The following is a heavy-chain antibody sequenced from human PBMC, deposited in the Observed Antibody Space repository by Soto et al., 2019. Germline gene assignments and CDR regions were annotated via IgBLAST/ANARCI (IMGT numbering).Heavy chain of an antibody. J-gene: IGHJ5*02. CDR2: IIPIFGTA. D-gene: IGHD3-22*01. CDR1: GGTFSSYA. Sequence: QVQLVQSGAEVKKPGSSVKVSCKASGGTFSSYAISWVRQAPGQGLEWMGGIIPIFGTANYAQKFQGRVTITADECTSTAYMELSSLRSEDTAVYYCARGRYYDSSGYYPWFDPWGQGTLVTVSS. CDR3: ARGRYYDSSGYYPWFDP. V-gene: IGHV1-69*12.